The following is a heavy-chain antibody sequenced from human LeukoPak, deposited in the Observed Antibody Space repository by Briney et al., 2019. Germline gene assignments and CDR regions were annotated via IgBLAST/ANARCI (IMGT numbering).Heavy chain of an antibody. J-gene: IGHJ5*02. CDR2: INHSGST. V-gene: IGHV4-34*01. CDR3: ARRHSPYYYGSGSYYTLSWFDP. CDR1: GGSFSGYY. D-gene: IGHD3-10*01. Sequence: SETLSLTCAVYGGSFSGYYWSWIRQPPGKGLEWIGEINHSGSTNYNPSLKSRVTISVDTSKNQFSLKLSSVTAADTAVYYCARRHSPYYYGSGSYYTLSWFDPWGQGTLVTVSS.